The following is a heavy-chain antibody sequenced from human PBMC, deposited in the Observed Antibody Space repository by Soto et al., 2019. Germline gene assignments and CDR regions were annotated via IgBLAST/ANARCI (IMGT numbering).Heavy chain of an antibody. Sequence: PLETLSLNCVVSGGSLHDYFLSWIRQPPGMALEWIGEINHLGSINYNPSLKSRVTMSVDTSKNQFSLTLNSVTAADTATYYCARGGISHWAYFYYMDGRDRGTTVTVSS. CDR3: ARGGISHWAYFYYMDG. D-gene: IGHD2-21*01. V-gene: IGHV4-34*01. CDR2: INHLGSI. J-gene: IGHJ6*03. CDR1: GGSLHDYF.